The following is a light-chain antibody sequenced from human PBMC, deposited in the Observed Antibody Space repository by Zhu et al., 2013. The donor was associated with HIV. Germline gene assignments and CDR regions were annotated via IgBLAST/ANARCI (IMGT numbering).Light chain of an antibody. CDR3: LLSYSGALYV. Sequence: QAVVTQEPSLTVSPGGTVTLTCGSSAGAVTSGHYPYWFQQKPGQAPRTLIFDTYDKHSWTPTRFSGSLLGGKAALTLSGAQPEDEAEYYCLLSYSGALYVFGTGTKVTVL. V-gene: IGLV7-46*01. J-gene: IGLJ1*01. CDR1: AGAVTSGHY. CDR2: DTY.